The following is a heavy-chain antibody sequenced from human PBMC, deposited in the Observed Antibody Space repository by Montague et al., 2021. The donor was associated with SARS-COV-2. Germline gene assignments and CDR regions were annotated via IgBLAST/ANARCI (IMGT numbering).Heavy chain of an antibody. J-gene: IGHJ4*02. Sequence: SETLSLTCSVSGGSISSTSFFWAWIRQPPGKGLEWVGSMYSSGTTYYNPSLKSRVTISGDTSRSQLSVRLSSVTAADTAVYYCARSTSGWFIYWGQGTLVTVSS. CDR3: ARSTSGWFIY. D-gene: IGHD6-19*01. V-gene: IGHV4-39*01. CDR1: GGSISSTSFF. CDR2: MYSSGTT.